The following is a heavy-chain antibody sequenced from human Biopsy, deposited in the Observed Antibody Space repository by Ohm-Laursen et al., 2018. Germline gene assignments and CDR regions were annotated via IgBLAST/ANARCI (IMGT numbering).Heavy chain of an antibody. CDR3: SREQHCYYA. V-gene: IGHV1-2*06. J-gene: IGHJ5*02. CDR1: GYTFTDDQ. Sequence: AASVKVSCKTTGYTFTDDQIHWVREAPGQGLEWMRLVNPKKGDTSYAQKFQGRITMTSEVSVATAYMELTGLTSDDTAVYFCSREQHCYYAWGQGTLVTVSS. CDR2: VNPKKGDT. D-gene: IGHD2-21*02.